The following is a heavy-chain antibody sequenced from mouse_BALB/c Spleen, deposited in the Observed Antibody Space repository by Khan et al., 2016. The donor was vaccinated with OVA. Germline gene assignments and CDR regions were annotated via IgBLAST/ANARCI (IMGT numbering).Heavy chain of an antibody. D-gene: IGHD1-1*01. CDR2: ISYSGYT. CDR3: AKNNYYGYYFDY. J-gene: IGHJ2*01. Sequence: EVELVESGPGLVKPSQSLSLTCTVTGYSLTSDYAWNWIRQFPGNKLEWMGYISYSGYTSYNPSLKSRISITRDTSKNQFFLQLNSVTTEDTATYYCAKNNYYGYYFDYGGQGTTLTVSS. CDR1: GYSLTSDYA. V-gene: IGHV3-2*02.